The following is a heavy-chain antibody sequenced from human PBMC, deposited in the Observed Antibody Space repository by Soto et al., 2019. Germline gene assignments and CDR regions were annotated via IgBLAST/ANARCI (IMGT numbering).Heavy chain of an antibody. CDR2: MNPNSGNT. CDR1: GYTFTSYD. J-gene: IGHJ4*02. V-gene: IGHV1-8*01. CDR3: ARIGGGYYDFWSGYYHFDY. Sequence: ASVKVSCKASGYTFTSYDINWVRQATGQGLEWMGWMNPNSGNTGYAQKFQGRVTMTRNTSISTAYMELSSLRSEDTAVYYCARIGGGYYDFWSGYYHFDYWGQGTLVTVSS. D-gene: IGHD3-3*01.